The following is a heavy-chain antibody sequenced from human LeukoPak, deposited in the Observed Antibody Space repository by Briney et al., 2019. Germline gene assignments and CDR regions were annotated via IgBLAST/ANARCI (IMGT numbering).Heavy chain of an antibody. Sequence: SETLSLTCTVSGGSISSYYWSWIRQPPGKGLEWIGYIYYSGSTNYNPSLKSRVTISVDTSKNQFSLKLSSVTAADTAVYYCARIGYSSGWYKAAHYYYYMDVWRKGTTVTVSS. CDR3: ARIGYSSGWYKAAHYYYYMDV. D-gene: IGHD6-19*01. CDR1: GGSISSYY. CDR2: IYYSGST. J-gene: IGHJ6*03. V-gene: IGHV4-59*01.